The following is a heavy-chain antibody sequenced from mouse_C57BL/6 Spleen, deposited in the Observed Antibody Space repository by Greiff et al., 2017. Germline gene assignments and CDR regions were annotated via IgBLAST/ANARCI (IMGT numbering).Heavy chain of an antibody. Sequence: EVKVEESGGGLVQPGGSLSLSCAASGFTFTDYYMSWVRQPPGKALEWLGFIRNKANGYTTEYSASVKGRFTISRDNSQSILYLQMNALRAEDSATYYCARSGTGTWFAYWGQGTLVTVSA. CDR1: GFTFTDYY. CDR2: IRNKANGYTT. V-gene: IGHV7-3*01. CDR3: ARSGTGTWFAY. J-gene: IGHJ3*01. D-gene: IGHD3-3*01.